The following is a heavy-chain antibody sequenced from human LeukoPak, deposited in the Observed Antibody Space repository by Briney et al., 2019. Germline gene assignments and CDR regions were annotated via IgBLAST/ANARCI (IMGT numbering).Heavy chain of an antibody. CDR3: VDLGHRD. V-gene: IGHV3-7*01. Sequence: PGGSLRLSCVDSGFTFGSSWMTWVRQSPGEGLEWVASINDDGSAQYYVDSVKGRFTISRDNAKNSLSLQMNNLRVEDTAVYFCVDLGHRDCGQGTQVTVSS. CDR2: INDDGSAQ. D-gene: IGHD3-16*01. J-gene: IGHJ4*02. CDR1: GFTFGSSW.